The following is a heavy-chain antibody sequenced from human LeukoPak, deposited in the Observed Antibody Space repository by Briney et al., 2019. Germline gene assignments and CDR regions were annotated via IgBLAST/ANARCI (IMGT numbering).Heavy chain of an antibody. CDR1: GFTFSSYA. CDR3: AKVTSLRGSSSFRLVDY. V-gene: IGHV3-23*01. D-gene: IGHD6-6*01. J-gene: IGHJ4*02. CDR2: ISGSGGST. Sequence: GGSLRLSCAASGFTFSSYAMSWVRQAPGKGLEWVSAISGSGGSTYYADSVKGRFTISRDNSKNTLYLQMNSLRAEDTAVYYCAKVTSLRGSSSFRLVDYWGQGTLVTVSS.